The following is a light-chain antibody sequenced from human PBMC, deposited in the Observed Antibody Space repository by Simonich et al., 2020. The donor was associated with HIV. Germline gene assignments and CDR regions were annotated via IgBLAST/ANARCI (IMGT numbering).Light chain of an antibody. CDR2: WAS. V-gene: IGKV4-1*01. CDR1: QSVLYSSNNQNY. CDR3: QQYNNWPWT. J-gene: IGKJ1*01. Sequence: DIVMTQSPDSLAVSLGERATINCKSSQSVLYSSNNQNYLAWYQQKPGQPPKLLIYWASTRESGVPDRFSGSGSGTEFTLTISSLQSEDFAVYYCQQYNNWPWTFGQGTKVEIK.